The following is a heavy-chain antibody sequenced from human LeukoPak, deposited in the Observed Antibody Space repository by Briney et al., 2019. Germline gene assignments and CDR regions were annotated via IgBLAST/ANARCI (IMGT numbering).Heavy chain of an antibody. J-gene: IGHJ4*02. V-gene: IGHV3-73*01. CDR1: GFTFSGSA. Sequence: GGSLRLSCAASGFTFSGSAMHWVRQASGKGLEWVGRIRSKANSYATAYAASVKGRFTISRDDSKNTAYLQMNSLKTEDTAEYYCTRRTKDTIFGVAPFDYWGQGTLVTVSS. CDR3: TRRTKDTIFGVAPFDY. CDR2: IRSKANSYAT. D-gene: IGHD3-3*01.